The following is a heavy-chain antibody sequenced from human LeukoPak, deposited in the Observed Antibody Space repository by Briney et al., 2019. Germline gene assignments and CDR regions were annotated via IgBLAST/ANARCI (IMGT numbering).Heavy chain of an antibody. V-gene: IGHV3-74*03. J-gene: IGHJ4*02. CDR2: IKTDGSSM. CDR1: GFTFSSYW. Sequence: GGSLRLSCTASGFTFSSYWMHWVRQAPGKGLVWVSHIKTDGSSMTYADSVKGRFTISRDNAKNTLYLQMNSLRAEDTAVYYCARVRYNNALDYWGQGTLVTASS. D-gene: IGHD1-14*01. CDR3: ARVRYNNALDY.